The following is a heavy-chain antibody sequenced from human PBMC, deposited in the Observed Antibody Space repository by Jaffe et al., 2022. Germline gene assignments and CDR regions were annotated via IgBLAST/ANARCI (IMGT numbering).Heavy chain of an antibody. D-gene: IGHD5-12*01. CDR3: ARGFRPSGYKRGYYFDY. CDR1: GYTFTSYD. V-gene: IGHV1-8*01. Sequence: QVQLVQSGAEVKKPGASVKVSCKASGYTFTSYDINWVRQATGQGLEWMGWMNPNSGNTGYAQKFQGRVTMTRNTSISTAYMELSSLRSEDTAVYYCARGFRPSGYKRGYYFDYWGQGTLVTVSS. J-gene: IGHJ4*02. CDR2: MNPNSGNT.